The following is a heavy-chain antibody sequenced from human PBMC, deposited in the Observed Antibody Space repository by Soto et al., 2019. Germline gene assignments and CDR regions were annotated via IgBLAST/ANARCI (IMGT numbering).Heavy chain of an antibody. CDR2: VSYDGNKQ. J-gene: IGHJ3*01. V-gene: IGHV3-30-3*01. CDR1: GFSFSIYA. D-gene: IGHD1-20*01. CDR3: ARVITGTEAFEL. Sequence: QVQLVESGGGVVQPGRSLRLSCAASGFSFSIYAMHWVRQAPGKGLEWVAVVSYDGNKQSYADSVKGRFTLSRDNSRNTLYLQMDSLKVDDPAVYYCARVITGTEAFELWGQGAMVTVSS.